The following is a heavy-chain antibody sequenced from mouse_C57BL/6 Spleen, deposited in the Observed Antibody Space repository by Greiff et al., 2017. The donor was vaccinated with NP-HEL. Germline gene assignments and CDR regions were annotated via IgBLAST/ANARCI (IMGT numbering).Heavy chain of an antibody. CDR3: ARSKFTTVDYFDY. V-gene: IGHV1-7*01. CDR1: GYTFTSYW. J-gene: IGHJ2*01. Sequence: VQLQQSGAELAKPGASVKLSCKASGYTFTSYWMHWVKQRPGQGLEWIGYINPSSGYTKYNQKFKDKATLTADKSSSTAYMQLSSLTYEDSAVYYCARSKFTTVDYFDYWGQGTTLTVSS. CDR2: INPSSGYT. D-gene: IGHD1-1*01.